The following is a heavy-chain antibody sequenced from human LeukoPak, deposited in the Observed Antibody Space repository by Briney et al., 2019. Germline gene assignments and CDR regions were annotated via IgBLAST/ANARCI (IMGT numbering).Heavy chain of an antibody. CDR2: IIPIFGTA. J-gene: IGHJ5*02. D-gene: IGHD2-2*01. CDR3: ARVGSSIVVVPAAKSAVFNWFDP. V-gene: IGHV1-69*05. Sequence: GASVKVSCKASGGTFSSYAISWVRQAPGQGLEWMGGIIPIFGTANYAQKFQGRVTMTRDTSISTAYMELSRLRSDDTAVYYCARVGSSIVVVPAAKSAVFNWFDPWGQGTLVTVSS. CDR1: GGTFSSYA.